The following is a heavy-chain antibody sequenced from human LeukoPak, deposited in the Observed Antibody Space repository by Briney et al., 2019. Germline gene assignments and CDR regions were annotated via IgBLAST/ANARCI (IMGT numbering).Heavy chain of an antibody. CDR2: ISYDGSNE. CDR1: GFTFSSYA. D-gene: IGHD5-18*01. J-gene: IGHJ6*02. CDR3: AKERGSYGFSAYYYYGMDV. Sequence: SGGSLRLSCTASGFTFSSYAMHWVRQAPGKGLEWVAVISYDGSNEFYADSVKGRFTISRDNSKSTLYLQMNSLRAEDTTIYYCAKERGSYGFSAYYYYGMDVWGQGTTVTVSS. V-gene: IGHV3-30*18.